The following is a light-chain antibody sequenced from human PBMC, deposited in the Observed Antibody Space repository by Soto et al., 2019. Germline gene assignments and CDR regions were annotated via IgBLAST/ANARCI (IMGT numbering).Light chain of an antibody. CDR3: AAWDDSLNGLWV. J-gene: IGLJ3*02. V-gene: IGLV1-44*01. CDR1: SSNIGSNT. Sequence: QSVLTQPPSASGSPGQRVTISCSGSSSNIGSNTVNWYQQLPGTAPHLLIYSNNQRPSGVPDRFSGSKSGTSASLAISGLQSEDEADYYCAAWDDSLNGLWVFGGGTKVTVL. CDR2: SNN.